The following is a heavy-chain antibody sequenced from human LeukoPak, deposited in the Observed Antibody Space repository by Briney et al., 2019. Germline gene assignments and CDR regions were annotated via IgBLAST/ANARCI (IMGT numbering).Heavy chain of an antibody. CDR1: GYTFTSYD. CDR3: ARRPTGTAFDY. J-gene: IGHJ4*02. V-gene: IGHV1-8*01. Sequence: ASVKVSCKASGYTFTSYDINWVRQASGQGLEWMGWMRPTSGDTGYAQKFQGRVTMTRDTSISTAYMELSGLRSEDTAVYYCARRPTGTAFDYWGQGGLVTVSS. D-gene: IGHD1-7*01. CDR2: MRPTSGDT.